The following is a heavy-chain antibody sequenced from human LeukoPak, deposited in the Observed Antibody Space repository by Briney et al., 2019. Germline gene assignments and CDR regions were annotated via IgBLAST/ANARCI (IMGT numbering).Heavy chain of an antibody. V-gene: IGHV3-23*01. J-gene: IGHJ4*02. Sequence: PGGSLRLSCAGSGFTFSSYAMSWVRQAPGKGLEWVSAISGSGGSTYYADSVKGRFTISRDNSKNTLYLQMNSLRAEDTAVYYCAKAEDTTHYYDSSGYYYWGQGTLVTVSS. D-gene: IGHD3-22*01. CDR3: AKAEDTTHYYDSSGYYY. CDR2: ISGSGGST. CDR1: GFTFSSYA.